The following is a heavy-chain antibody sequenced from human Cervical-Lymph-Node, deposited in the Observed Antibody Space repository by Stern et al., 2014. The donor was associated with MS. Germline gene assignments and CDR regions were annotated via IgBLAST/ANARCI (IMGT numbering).Heavy chain of an antibody. Sequence: MQLVESGAEVKKPGSSVKVSCKASGGTFNNYAFSWVRQAPGQGLEWMGGIIPMFAMTDYAQKFQGRLTITADRSTSTAYMELNSLRSEDTAVYYCATHSVIGTSYYYGMDVWGQGTTVTVSS. V-gene: IGHV1-69*17. D-gene: IGHD1-26*01. CDR1: GGTFNNYA. J-gene: IGHJ6*02. CDR3: ATHSVIGTSYYYGMDV. CDR2: IIPMFAMT.